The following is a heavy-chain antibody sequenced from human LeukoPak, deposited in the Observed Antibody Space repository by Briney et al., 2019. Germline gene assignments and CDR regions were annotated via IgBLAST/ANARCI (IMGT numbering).Heavy chain of an antibody. D-gene: IGHD6-13*01. Sequence: ASVKVSCKASGYTFTGYYMHWVRQAPGQGLEWMGWINPNSGGTNYAQKFQGRVTMTRDTSISTAYMELSRLKASDTAMYYCARNQQLLAFDIWGQGTMVTVSS. CDR1: GYTFTGYY. CDR3: ARNQQLLAFDI. CDR2: INPNSGGT. V-gene: IGHV1-2*02. J-gene: IGHJ3*02.